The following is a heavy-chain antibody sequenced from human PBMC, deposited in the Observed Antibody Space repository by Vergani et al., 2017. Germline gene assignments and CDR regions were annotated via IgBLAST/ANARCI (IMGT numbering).Heavy chain of an antibody. Sequence: QVRLEESGPGLVKPSETLSLTCSVSGYSIGSGFYWAWIRQSPGEGLQWLTIIQNRGKTYHNPSHKRRVSVSLDTSKNRFSLNLTSVTATDTAVYYCARSQGDYWYFDLWGPGSLVTVSS. CDR2: IQNRGKT. V-gene: IGHV4-38-2*01. CDR3: ARSQGDYWYFDL. CDR1: GYSIGSGFY. D-gene: IGHD2-21*01. J-gene: IGHJ2*01.